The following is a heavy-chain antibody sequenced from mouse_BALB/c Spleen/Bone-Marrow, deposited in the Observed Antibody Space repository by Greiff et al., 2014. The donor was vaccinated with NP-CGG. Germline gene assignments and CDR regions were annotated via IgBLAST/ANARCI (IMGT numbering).Heavy chain of an antibody. CDR1: GYTFTSYW. Sequence: QVQLQQSGAELAKPGTSVKLSCKTSGYTFTSYWMHWVKQRPGQGLEWIGEINPSNGRTNYNEKFKNKATLTVDKSSSTAYMQLSSLTSEDSAVYFCARTYGDSPYFYGMDYWGQGTSVTVSS. V-gene: IGHV1S81*02. CDR2: INPSNGRT. CDR3: ARTYGDSPYFYGMDY. D-gene: IGHD2-13*01. J-gene: IGHJ4*01.